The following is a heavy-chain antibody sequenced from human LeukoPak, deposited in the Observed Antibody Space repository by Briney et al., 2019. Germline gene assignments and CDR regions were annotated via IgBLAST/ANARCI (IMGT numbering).Heavy chain of an antibody. CDR2: IYYSVST. V-gene: IGHV4-31*03. Sequence: SETLSLTCTVSGGSISSGGYYWSWIRQHPGKGLERIGYIYYSVSTYYNPSLKSRVTISVDTSKNQFSLKLSSVTAADTAVYYCARGAPRWNYYGMDVWGQGTTVTVSS. D-gene: IGHD1-1*01. J-gene: IGHJ6*02. CDR3: ARGAPRWNYYGMDV. CDR1: GGSISSGGYY.